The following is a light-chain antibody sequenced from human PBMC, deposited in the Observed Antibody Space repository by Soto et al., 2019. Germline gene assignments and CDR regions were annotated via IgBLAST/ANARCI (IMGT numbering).Light chain of an antibody. CDR3: QQYNNWPPIT. Sequence: ESVLTQSPGTLSLSPGERATLSCRASQSVSSNLAWYQQKPGQAPRLLIYDASTRATGIPARFSGSGSGTEFTLTISSLQSEDFAVYYCQQYNNWPPITFGGGTKVDIK. CDR1: QSVSSN. CDR2: DAS. J-gene: IGKJ4*01. V-gene: IGKV3-15*01.